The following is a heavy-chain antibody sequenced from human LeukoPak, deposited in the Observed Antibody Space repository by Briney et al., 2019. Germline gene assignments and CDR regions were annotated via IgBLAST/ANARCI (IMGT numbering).Heavy chain of an antibody. CDR1: GYTFTGYY. CDR2: INPNSGGT. CDR3: ARSYRVADGMDV. D-gene: IGHD1-14*01. J-gene: IGHJ6*02. Sequence: ASVKVSCKASGYTFTGYYIQWVRQTPGQGLEWMGWINPNSGGTKFAQKFQGRVTMTRDTSINTAYMEVSRLTSDDPAVYYCARSYRVADGMDVWGQGTTVTVSS. V-gene: IGHV1-2*02.